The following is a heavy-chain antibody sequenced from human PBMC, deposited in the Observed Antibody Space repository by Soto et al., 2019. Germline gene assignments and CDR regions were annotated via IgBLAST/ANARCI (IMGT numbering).Heavy chain of an antibody. V-gene: IGHV4-39*01. CDR1: GASIITDNYF. J-gene: IGHJ4*02. CDR2: ISYSGRT. Sequence: SETLSLTCTVSGASIITDNYFWVWIRQSPRRGLELIGSISYSGRTYDNPSLQSRVTISIDASKNQFSLKLTSVTTADTAVYYCARRRASDYGGNHHPYYFDRWGQGALVTVSS. D-gene: IGHD4-17*01. CDR3: ARRRASDYGGNHHPYYFDR.